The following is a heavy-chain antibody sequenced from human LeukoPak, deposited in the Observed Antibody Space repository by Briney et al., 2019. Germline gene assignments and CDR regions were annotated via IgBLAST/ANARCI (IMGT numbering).Heavy chain of an antibody. Sequence: PSETLSLTCAVSGGSISNSNWWSWVRQPPGKGLEWIGEIYHSGSTNYNPSLKSRVTISVDKSKNQLSLKLSSVTAADTAVYYCARAGYSSGPYYYYYGMDVWGKGTTVTVSS. J-gene: IGHJ6*04. CDR1: GGSISNSNW. D-gene: IGHD6-19*01. CDR2: IYHSGST. CDR3: ARAGYSSGPYYYYYGMDV. V-gene: IGHV4-4*02.